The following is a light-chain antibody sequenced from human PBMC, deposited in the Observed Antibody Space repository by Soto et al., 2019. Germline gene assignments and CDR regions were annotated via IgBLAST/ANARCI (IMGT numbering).Light chain of an antibody. Sequence: VLTQSPGTMSLSPGERATLSCRAIQSVRSTSLVWYQQKPAQAPRLLIYGASSRATGIPDRFSGGGSGTDFTLTISRLEPEDFAVYYCQHYNSSPPITFGQGTRLEN. CDR2: GAS. V-gene: IGKV3-20*01. CDR1: QSVRSTS. CDR3: QHYNSSPPIT. J-gene: IGKJ5*01.